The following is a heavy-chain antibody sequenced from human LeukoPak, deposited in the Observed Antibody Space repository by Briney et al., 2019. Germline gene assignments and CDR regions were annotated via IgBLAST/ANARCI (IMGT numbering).Heavy chain of an antibody. Sequence: GGSLRLSCAASGFTFSSYAMSWVRQAPGKGREGGSAISGSGGSTYYADSVKGGFTISRDNSKNTLYRQMNSLRAEDTAVYYCAKADDDYVWGSYRPYYFDYWGQGTLVTVSS. J-gene: IGHJ4*02. D-gene: IGHD3-16*02. CDR2: ISGSGGST. V-gene: IGHV3-23*01. CDR1: GFTFSSYA. CDR3: AKADDDYVWGSYRPYYFDY.